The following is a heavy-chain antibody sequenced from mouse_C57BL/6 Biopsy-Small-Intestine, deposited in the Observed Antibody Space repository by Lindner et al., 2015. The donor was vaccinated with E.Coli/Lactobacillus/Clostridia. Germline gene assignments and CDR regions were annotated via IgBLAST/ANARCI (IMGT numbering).Heavy chain of an antibody. D-gene: IGHD4-1*01. CDR1: GYSFTDYN. V-gene: IGHV1-39*01. CDR3: ARRWDLYYAMDY. CDR2: INPNYGTT. Sequence: VQLQYSGPELVKPGASVKISCKASGYSFTDYNMNWVKQSNGKSLEWIGVINPNYGTTAYNQKFKDKATLTVDQSSRTAYMQLNSLTSEDSAVYFCARRWDLYYAMDYWGQGTSVTVSS. J-gene: IGHJ4*01.